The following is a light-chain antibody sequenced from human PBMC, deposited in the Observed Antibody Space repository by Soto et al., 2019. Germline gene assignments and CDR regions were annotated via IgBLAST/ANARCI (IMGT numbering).Light chain of an antibody. J-gene: IGLJ3*02. CDR3: SSYAGSYTWV. CDR1: RSDVGGYNY. CDR2: YVS. V-gene: IGLV2-11*01. Sequence: QSALTQPRSVSGSPGQSVTISCTGTRSDVGGYNYVSWYQQHPGKAPKLMIYYVSKRPSGVPDRFSGSKSGNTASLTISGLQAEDEADYYCSSYAGSYTWVFGGGTKLTVL.